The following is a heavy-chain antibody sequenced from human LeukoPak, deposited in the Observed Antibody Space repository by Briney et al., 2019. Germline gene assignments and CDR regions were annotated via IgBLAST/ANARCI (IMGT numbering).Heavy chain of an antibody. Sequence: PSETLSLTCTVSGGSISSGGYSWSWIRQPPGKGLEWIGYIYHSGSTYYNPSLKSRVTISVDRSKNQFSLKLSSVTAADTAVYYCASLKLERIFDYWGQGTLVTVSS. J-gene: IGHJ4*02. CDR1: GGSISSGGYS. D-gene: IGHD1-1*01. CDR2: IYHSGST. CDR3: ASLKLERIFDY. V-gene: IGHV4-30-2*01.